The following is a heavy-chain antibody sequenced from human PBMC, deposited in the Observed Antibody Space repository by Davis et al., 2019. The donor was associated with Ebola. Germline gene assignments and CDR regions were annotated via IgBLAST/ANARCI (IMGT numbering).Heavy chain of an antibody. CDR1: GFTVSSNY. CDR2: IYSGGST. D-gene: IGHD5-18*01. Sequence: PGGSLRLSCAASGFTVSSNYMSWVRQAPGKGLEWVSVIYSGGSTYYADSVKGRFTISRDNSKNTLYLQMNSLRAEDTAVYYCASPMDTDSLDYWGQGTLVTVSS. J-gene: IGHJ4*02. CDR3: ASPMDTDSLDY. V-gene: IGHV3-53*01.